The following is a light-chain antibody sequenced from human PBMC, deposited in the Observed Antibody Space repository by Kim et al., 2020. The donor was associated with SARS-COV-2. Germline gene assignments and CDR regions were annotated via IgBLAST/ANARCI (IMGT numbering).Light chain of an antibody. Sequence: EIVLSQSPGALSLSPGERATLSCRASQPVRNAYVAWYHQKSGQPPSLLIYGASTRASGIPDRFTGSGSGTDFTLTISRLEPEDFGVYYCQQYGNSPQTFGQGTKVDIK. CDR3: QQYGNSPQT. V-gene: IGKV3-20*01. CDR1: QPVRNAY. J-gene: IGKJ1*01. CDR2: GAS.